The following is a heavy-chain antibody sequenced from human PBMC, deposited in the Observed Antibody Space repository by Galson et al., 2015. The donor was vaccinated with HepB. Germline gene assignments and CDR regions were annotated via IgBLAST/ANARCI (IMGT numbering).Heavy chain of an antibody. CDR2: ISWDAVST. Sequence: SLRLSCAASGFTFDDHTMQWVRQVPGKGLEWVSLISWDAVSTYYADSVKGRFPISRDNNKNSLYLQMNSLRTEDTAFYYCTKGSQSSGWYASDYWGQGTLVIVSS. D-gene: IGHD6-19*01. J-gene: IGHJ4*02. CDR1: GFTFDDHT. V-gene: IGHV3-43*01. CDR3: TKGSQSSGWYASDY.